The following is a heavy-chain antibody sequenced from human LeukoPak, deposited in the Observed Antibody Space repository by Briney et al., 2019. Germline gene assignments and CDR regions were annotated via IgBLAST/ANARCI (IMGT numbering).Heavy chain of an antibody. CDR3: ARGPQHIVVVTAIPDYYYMDV. Sequence: GASVKVSCKASGYTFTSYGISWVRQAPGQGLEWMGWISAYNGNTNYAQKLQGRVTMTTDTSTSTAYMELRSLRSDDTAVYYCARGPQHIVVVTAIPDYYYMDVWGKGTTVTVSS. J-gene: IGHJ6*03. CDR2: ISAYNGNT. D-gene: IGHD2-21*02. V-gene: IGHV1-18*01. CDR1: GYTFTSYG.